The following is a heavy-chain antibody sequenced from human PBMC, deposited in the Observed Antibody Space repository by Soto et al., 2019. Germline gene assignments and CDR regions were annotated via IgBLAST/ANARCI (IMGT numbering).Heavy chain of an antibody. CDR2: IYHSGST. D-gene: IGHD3-16*01. J-gene: IGHJ4*02. V-gene: IGHV4-4*02. CDR3: ARALGYLFVGTYFDY. Sequence: KPSETLSLTCAVSGGSSSSSNWWSWVRQPPGKGLEWIGEIYHSGSTNYNPSLKSRVTISVDKSKNQFPLKLSSVTAADTAVYYCARALGYLFVGTYFDYWGQGTLVTVSS. CDR1: GGSSSSSNW.